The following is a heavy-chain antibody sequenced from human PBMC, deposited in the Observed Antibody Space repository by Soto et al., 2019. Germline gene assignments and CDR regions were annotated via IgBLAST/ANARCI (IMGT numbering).Heavy chain of an antibody. CDR3: AGYTMQGWFDP. CDR2: IYYSGST. D-gene: IGHD1-1*01. Sequence: SETLSLTCTVSGGSISSYYWSWIRQPPGKGLEWIGYIYYSGSTNYNPSLKSRVTISVDTSKNQLSLKLSSVTAADTAVYYCAGYTMQGWFDPWGQGTLVTVSS. J-gene: IGHJ5*02. CDR1: GGSISSYY. V-gene: IGHV4-59*01.